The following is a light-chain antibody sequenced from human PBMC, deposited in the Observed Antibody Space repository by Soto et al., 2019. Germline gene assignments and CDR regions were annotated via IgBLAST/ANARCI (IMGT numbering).Light chain of an antibody. CDR1: QSISFY. V-gene: IGKV1-39*01. CDR3: QQTYSAPYT. CDR2: SAS. Sequence: DIQMTQSPSSLSASVGDSVTITCRASQSISFYLNWYQHRPWKAPKVLIYSASSLQSGVPSRFSDSASGTDFTLTINSLQPEDFATYYCQQTYSAPYTFGQGTNLEIK. J-gene: IGKJ2*01.